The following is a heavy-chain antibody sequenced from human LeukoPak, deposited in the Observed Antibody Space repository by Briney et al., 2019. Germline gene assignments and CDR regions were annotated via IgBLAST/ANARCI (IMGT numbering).Heavy chain of an antibody. CDR3: ARDSPLRLGMDV. CDR1: GGTFSSYA. J-gene: IGHJ6*02. CDR2: IIPILGIA. Sequence: ASVKVSCKASGGTFSSYAISWVRQAPGQGLEWMGRIIPILGIANYAQKFQGRVTITADKSTSTAYMELSSLRSEDTAVYYCARDSPLRLGMDVWGQGTTVTVSS. D-gene: IGHD6-25*01. V-gene: IGHV1-69*04.